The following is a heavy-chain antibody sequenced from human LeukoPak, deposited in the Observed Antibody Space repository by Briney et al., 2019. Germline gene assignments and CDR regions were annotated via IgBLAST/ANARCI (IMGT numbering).Heavy chain of an antibody. CDR1: GYTFTSYA. CDR3: ARAGMVRGVSLGY. Sequence: GASGKLSCTAAGYTFTSYAMHWVSWAPGQRLKWMGWINAGNGNTKYSQKFQRRVTITRDTSASAAYMELSSLRSEDTAVYYCARAGMVRGVSLGYWGQGTLVTVSS. D-gene: IGHD3-10*01. J-gene: IGHJ4*02. CDR2: INAGNGNT. V-gene: IGHV1-3*01.